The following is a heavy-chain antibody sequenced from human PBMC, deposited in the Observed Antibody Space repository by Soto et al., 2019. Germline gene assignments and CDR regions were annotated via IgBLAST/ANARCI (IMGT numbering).Heavy chain of an antibody. J-gene: IGHJ4*01. V-gene: IGHV3-74*01. CDR1: GFHFSSYW. D-gene: IGHD6-19*01. CDR2: INSDGSRT. Sequence: PGGSLRLSCADSGFHFSSYWPHWVRQVPGRGLVWVSRINSDGSRTSYADSVKGRFTISRDNAKNTVHLQMNSLRAEDTAVYYCAKAVAGTLDDWGQGTLVTVSS. CDR3: AKAVAGTLDD.